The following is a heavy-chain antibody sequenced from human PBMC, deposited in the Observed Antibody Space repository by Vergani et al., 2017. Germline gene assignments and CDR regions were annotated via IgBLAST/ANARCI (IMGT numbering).Heavy chain of an antibody. D-gene: IGHD5-12*01. CDR1: GFTFSSYA. V-gene: IGHV3-23*01. J-gene: IGHJ4*02. CDR3: ARDGSGYPGAV. Sequence: EVQLLESGGGLVQPGGSLRLSCAASGFTFSSYALSWVRQAPGKGLEWVSAISGSGGSTYYADSVKGRFTISRDNSKNSLYLQMNSLRAEDTAVYYCARDGSGYPGAVWGQGTLVTVSS. CDR2: ISGSGGST.